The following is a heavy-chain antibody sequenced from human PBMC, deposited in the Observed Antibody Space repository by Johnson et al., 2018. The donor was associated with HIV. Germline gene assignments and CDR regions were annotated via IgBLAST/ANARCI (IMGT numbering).Heavy chain of an antibody. CDR3: SKDVLSLGYCSGGGCWEDAFDI. D-gene: IGHD2-15*01. CDR1: GFSFSNYG. J-gene: IGHJ3*02. CDR2: MRYDGSEK. Sequence: HVQLVESGGGVVQPGGSLRISCAASGFSFSNYGMHWVRQAPGKGLEWVTFMRYDGSEKYYVDSVKGRFTISRDNAKKSLYLQMNSLRAEDTAVYYCSKDVLSLGYCSGGGCWEDAFDIWGQGTKVTVSS. V-gene: IGHV3-30*02.